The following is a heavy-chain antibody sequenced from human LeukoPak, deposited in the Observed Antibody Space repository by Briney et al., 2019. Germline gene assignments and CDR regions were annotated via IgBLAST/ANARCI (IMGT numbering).Heavy chain of an antibody. CDR3: ARRAAFDI. CDR2: IFTSGST. CDR1: GGSISSSS. V-gene: IGHV4-4*09. Sequence: PSETLSLTCTVSGGSISSSSWSWIRQPPGKGLEWIGYIFTSGSTNYNPSLKSRATISVDTSKNQFSLKLSSVTAADTAVYYCARRAAFDIWGQGTMVTVSS. J-gene: IGHJ3*02.